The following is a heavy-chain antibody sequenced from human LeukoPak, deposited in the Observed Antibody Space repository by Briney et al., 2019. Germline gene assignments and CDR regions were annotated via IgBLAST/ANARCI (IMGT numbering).Heavy chain of an antibody. J-gene: IGHJ4*02. CDR1: GFTFSSYA. D-gene: IGHD3-3*01. V-gene: IGHV3-23*01. Sequence: GGSLRLSCAASGFTFSSYAMSWVRQAPGKGLEWVSAISGSGGSTYYADSVKGRLAISRDNSKNTLYLQMNSLRAEDTAVYYCAKDPGPTYYDFWSGYIDYWGQGTLVTVSS. CDR3: AKDPGPTYYDFWSGYIDY. CDR2: ISGSGGST.